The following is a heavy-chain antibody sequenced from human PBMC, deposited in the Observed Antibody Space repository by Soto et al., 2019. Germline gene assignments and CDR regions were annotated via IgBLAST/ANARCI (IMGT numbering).Heavy chain of an antibody. D-gene: IGHD5-18*01. CDR1: GYSFTSYW. V-gene: IGHV5-51*01. Sequence: GESLKISCKGSGYSFTSYWIGWVRQMPGKGLEWMGIIYPGDSDTRYSPSFQGQVTISADKSISTAYLQWSSLKASDTAMYYCARATGGGGGYRGSGSAFDIWGQGTMVTVSS. CDR2: IYPGDSDT. J-gene: IGHJ3*02. CDR3: ARATGGGGGYRGSGSAFDI.